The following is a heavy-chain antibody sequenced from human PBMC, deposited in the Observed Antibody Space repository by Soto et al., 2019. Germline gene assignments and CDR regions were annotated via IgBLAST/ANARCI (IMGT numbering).Heavy chain of an antibody. Sequence: GASVKVSCKASGYTFTRYCMHWVRQAPGQGLEWMGIINPSGGSTSYAQKFQGRVTMTRDTSTSTVYMELSSLRSEDTAVYYCASYPPVYYYDSSGYYFSYWGQGTLVTVSS. D-gene: IGHD3-22*01. J-gene: IGHJ4*02. CDR1: GYTFTRYC. V-gene: IGHV1-46*01. CDR3: ASYPPVYYYDSSGYYFSY. CDR2: INPSGGST.